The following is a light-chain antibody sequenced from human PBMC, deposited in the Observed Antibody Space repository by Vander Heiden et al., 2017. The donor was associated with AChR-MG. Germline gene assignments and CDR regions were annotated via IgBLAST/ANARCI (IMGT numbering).Light chain of an antibody. CDR1: QSVLFNSNNKDY. V-gene: IGKV4-1*01. J-gene: IGKJ1*01. CDR3: QQHDSIPWT. CDR2: WAS. Sequence: DIVMTQSPDSLAVSLGERATVNCKSSQSVLFNSNNKDYLAWYQQKPGQPPKLLIYWASTRESGVPDRFSGSGSGTDFTLTISSLQAEDVAVYYCQQHDSIPWTFGQGTEVEIK.